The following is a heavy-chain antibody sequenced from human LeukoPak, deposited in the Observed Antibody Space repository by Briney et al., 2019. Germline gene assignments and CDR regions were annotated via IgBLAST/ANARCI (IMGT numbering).Heavy chain of an antibody. CDR3: ARDDYYFASEN. CDR2: MRADGSDI. CDR1: GFSFISYA. Sequence: GGPLRLSCEASGFSFISYAMLWFRQAPGKGLEWVAFMRADGSDIFYAESLKGRFTISRDNGKRTLYLQMNSLRPEDTALYYCARDDYYFASENWGQGALVTVSS. J-gene: IGHJ4*02. D-gene: IGHD2/OR15-2a*01. V-gene: IGHV3-30*02.